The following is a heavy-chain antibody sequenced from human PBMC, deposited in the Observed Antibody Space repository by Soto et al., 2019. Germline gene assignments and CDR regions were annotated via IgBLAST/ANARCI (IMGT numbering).Heavy chain of an antibody. D-gene: IGHD2-8*01. Sequence: EVLLLESGGGLVQPGGSLRLSCAASGFTFSNNVMSWVRQAPGKGLEWVSGINDNGGDTYYADSVKGRCTISRDNSKNTLYLQMNSLRAEDTAVYYCAKEVYGAARGAMDVWGQGTTVTVSS. CDR2: INDNGGDT. J-gene: IGHJ6*02. V-gene: IGHV3-23*01. CDR3: AKEVYGAARGAMDV. CDR1: GFTFSNNV.